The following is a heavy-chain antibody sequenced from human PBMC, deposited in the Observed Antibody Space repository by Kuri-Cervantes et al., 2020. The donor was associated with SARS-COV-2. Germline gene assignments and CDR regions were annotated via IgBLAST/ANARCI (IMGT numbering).Heavy chain of an antibody. D-gene: IGHD2-8*01. CDR3: AKDRVGVLDS. CDR1: GFTVSSNY. CDR2: ISYDGNNK. V-gene: IGHV3-30*18. Sequence: GESLKISCAASGFTVSSNYMSWVRQAPGKGLEWVAVISYDGNNKNCTASGKGRFTISRDNSRNTLYLQMRSLRTEDTAFYYCAKDRVGVLDSWGQGTLVTVSS. J-gene: IGHJ4*02.